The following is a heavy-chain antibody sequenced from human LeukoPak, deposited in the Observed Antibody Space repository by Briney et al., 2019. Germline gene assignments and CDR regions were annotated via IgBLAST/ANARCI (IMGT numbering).Heavy chain of an antibody. CDR3: ARPNWNDHFDY. D-gene: IGHD1-1*01. J-gene: IGHJ4*02. CDR2: TRDKPNSYTT. Sequence: GGSLRLSCAASGFTFSDHYMGWVRQAPGKGLEWVGRTRDKPNSYTTEYAASVKGRFTISRDDSKNSLYLQMNSLKTEDTAVYYCARPNWNDHFDYWGQGTLVTVSS. V-gene: IGHV3-72*01. CDR1: GFTFSDHY.